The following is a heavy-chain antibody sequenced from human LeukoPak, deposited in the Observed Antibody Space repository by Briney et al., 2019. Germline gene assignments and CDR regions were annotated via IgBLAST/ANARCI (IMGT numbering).Heavy chain of an antibody. CDR1: GGPFSTYY. D-gene: IGHD2-2*01. CDR3: ASTLGVVVPTDY. J-gene: IGHJ4*02. Sequence: PSETLSLTCAVYGGPFSTYYWSWIRQPPGKGLEWIGQINHSGSTKYNPSLKSRVTLSLDTSKNQFSLRLTSVTAADTAVYYCASTLGVVVPTDYWGQGTLVTVSS. CDR2: INHSGST. V-gene: IGHV4-34*01.